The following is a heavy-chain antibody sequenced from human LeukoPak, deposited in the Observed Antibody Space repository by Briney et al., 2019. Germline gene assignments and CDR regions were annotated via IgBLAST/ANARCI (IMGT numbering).Heavy chain of an antibody. CDR1: GGSISSSNYY. Sequence: SETLSLTCTVSGGSISSSNYYWGRIRQPPGKGLEWIGSIYYSGSTYYNPSLKSRVTISVDTSKNQFSLKLSSVTAADTAVYYCARHHKPYDILTGYMGNWFDPWGQGTLVTVSS. V-gene: IGHV4-39*01. J-gene: IGHJ5*02. CDR2: IYYSGST. CDR3: ARHHKPYDILTGYMGNWFDP. D-gene: IGHD3-9*01.